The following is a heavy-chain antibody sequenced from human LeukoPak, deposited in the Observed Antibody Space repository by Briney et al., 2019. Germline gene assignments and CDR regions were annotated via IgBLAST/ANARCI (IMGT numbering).Heavy chain of an antibody. Sequence: PGGSLRLSRAASGFTLSNYGMHWVRQAPGKGLEWVAFIRFDGSNKYYVDSVKGRFTISRDNSKNTLYLQMNSLRAEDTAVYYCAKDVVWASDYWGQGTLVTVSS. CDR3: AKDVVWASDY. D-gene: IGHD3-16*01. CDR1: GFTLSNYG. V-gene: IGHV3-30*02. CDR2: IRFDGSNK. J-gene: IGHJ4*02.